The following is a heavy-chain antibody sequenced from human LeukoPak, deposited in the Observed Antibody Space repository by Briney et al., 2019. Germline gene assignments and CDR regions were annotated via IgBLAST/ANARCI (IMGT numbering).Heavy chain of an antibody. J-gene: IGHJ4*02. CDR3: ARDRGDSSGYYQFFDY. CDR1: GGSISSSSYY. V-gene: IGHV4-39*07. D-gene: IGHD3-22*01. CDR2: IYYSGST. Sequence: SETLSLTCTVSGGSISSSSYYWGWIRQPPGKGLEWIGSIYYSGSTYYNPSLKSRVTISVDTSKNQFSLRLSSVTAADTAVYYCARDRGDSSGYYQFFDYWGQGTLVTVSS.